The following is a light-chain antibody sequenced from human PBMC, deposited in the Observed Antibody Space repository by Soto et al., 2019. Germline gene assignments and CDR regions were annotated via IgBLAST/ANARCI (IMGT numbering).Light chain of an antibody. CDR2: KAS. Sequence: DIQMTQSPSTLSASVGDRVTITCRASQSISTCLAWYQQKPGKAPYLLIYKASSLAGGVPSRFSGSGSGTEFNITISSLQPDDFATYYCQHYNDYPLTFGGGTTVEIK. V-gene: IGKV1-5*03. CDR3: QHYNDYPLT. J-gene: IGKJ4*01. CDR1: QSISTC.